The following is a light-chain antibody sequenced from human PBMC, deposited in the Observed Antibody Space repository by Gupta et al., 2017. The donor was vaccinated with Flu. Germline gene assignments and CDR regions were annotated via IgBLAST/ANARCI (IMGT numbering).Light chain of an antibody. CDR3: QKRSNWPPYT. Sequence: EIVLTQSPATLSLSPGESATLFCRASQSVSTYLAWYQHKPGQAPRLLIYDASNRATGIPARFSGSGSGTDFTLTISSLEPEDFAVYYCQKRSNWPPYTFGQGTRLEIK. CDR1: QSVSTY. V-gene: IGKV3-11*01. J-gene: IGKJ2*01. CDR2: DAS.